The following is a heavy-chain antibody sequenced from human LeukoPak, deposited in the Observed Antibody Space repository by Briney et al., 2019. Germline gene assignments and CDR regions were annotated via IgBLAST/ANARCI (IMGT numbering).Heavy chain of an antibody. Sequence: SETLSLTCTVSGGSISSSSYYWGWIRQPPGKGLEWIGSIYYSGSTYYNPSLKSRVTISVDTSKNQFSLKLSSVTAADTAVYYCARDVPPAAAAKDYWGQGTLVTVSS. CDR2: IYYSGST. D-gene: IGHD6-13*01. V-gene: IGHV4-39*07. J-gene: IGHJ4*02. CDR1: GGSISSSSYY. CDR3: ARDVPPAAAAKDY.